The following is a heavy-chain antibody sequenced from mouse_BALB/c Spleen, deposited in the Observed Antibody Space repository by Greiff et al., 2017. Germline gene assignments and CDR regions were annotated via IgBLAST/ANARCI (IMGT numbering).Heavy chain of an antibody. V-gene: IGHV3-8*02. CDR3: ARYYGNYGWFAY. Sequence: EVKLMESGPSLVKPSQTLSLTCSVTGDSITSGYWNWIRKFPGNKLEYMGYISYSGSTYYNPSLKSRISITRDTSKNQYYLQLNSVTTEDTATYYCARYYGNYGWFAYWGQGTLVTVSA. J-gene: IGHJ3*01. CDR2: ISYSGST. D-gene: IGHD2-1*01. CDR1: GDSITSGY.